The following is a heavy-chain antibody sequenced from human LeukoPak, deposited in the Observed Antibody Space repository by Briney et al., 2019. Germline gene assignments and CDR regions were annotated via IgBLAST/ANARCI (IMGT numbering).Heavy chain of an antibody. CDR1: GGSISAYY. D-gene: IGHD6-13*01. J-gene: IGHJ4*02. CDR2: IYYSGST. Sequence: PSETLSLTCTVSGGSISAYYWSWIRQPPGKGLEWIGSIYYSGSTYYNPSLKSRVTISVDTSKNQFSLKLSSVTAADTAVYYCARLGGRAAAGPRFDYWGQGTLVTVSS. V-gene: IGHV4-39*01. CDR3: ARLGGRAAAGPRFDY.